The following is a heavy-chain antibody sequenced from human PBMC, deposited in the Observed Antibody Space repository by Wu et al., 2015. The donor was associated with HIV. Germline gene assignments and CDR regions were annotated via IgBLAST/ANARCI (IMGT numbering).Heavy chain of an antibody. CDR1: GGTFSGYA. CDR2: IIPIFGTT. J-gene: IGHJ5*02. V-gene: IGHV1-69*05. D-gene: IGHD1-1*01. CDR3: AGGILVRGSERWFDP. Sequence: QVQLVQSGAEVKKPGSSVNVSCQAFGGTFSGYAVNWVRQAPGQGLEWMGGIIPIFGTTNYAQKFRGRVTITTDKSTNTAYMELTGLRSADTAVYYCAGGILVRGSERWFDPWGQGTSVTVSS.